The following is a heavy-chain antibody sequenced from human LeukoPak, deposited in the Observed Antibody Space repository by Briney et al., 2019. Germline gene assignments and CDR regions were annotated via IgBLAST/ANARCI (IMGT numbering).Heavy chain of an antibody. J-gene: IGHJ3*02. CDR1: GFTVSSNY. Sequence: GGSLRLSCAGSGFTVSSNYMSWVRQAPGKGLEWVSVIYTGGNTYYADSVKGRFTISRDNSKSTLFLQMNSLRAEDTAVYYCAKYDYFDSSGHLVGDAFDIWGQGKMVTVSS. CDR2: IYTGGNT. CDR3: AKYDYFDSSGHLVGDAFDI. D-gene: IGHD3-22*01. V-gene: IGHV3-66*01.